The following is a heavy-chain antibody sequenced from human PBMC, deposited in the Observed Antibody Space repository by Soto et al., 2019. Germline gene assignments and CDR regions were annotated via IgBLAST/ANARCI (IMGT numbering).Heavy chain of an antibody. J-gene: IGHJ6*03. CDR2: ISSSGSYI. D-gene: IGHD6-6*01. Sequence: GGSLRLSCAASGFTFSSYSMNWVRQAPGKGLEWVSSISSSGSYIYYADSVKGRFTISRDNAKNSLYLQMNSLRAEDTAVYYCAREYSSFMDVWGKGTTVTVSS. V-gene: IGHV3-21*01. CDR1: GFTFSSYS. CDR3: AREYSSFMDV.